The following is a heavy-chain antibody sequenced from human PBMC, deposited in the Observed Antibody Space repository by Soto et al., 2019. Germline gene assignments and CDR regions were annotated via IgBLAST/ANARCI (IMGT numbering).Heavy chain of an antibody. J-gene: IGHJ4*02. CDR1: GYSFTNYW. D-gene: IGHD4-17*01. Sequence: EVQVVQSGAEVKKPGDSLKISCNGSGYSFTNYWIGWVRQMPGKGLEWMGSINPGDSDTRYSPSFQGQVTISADTSISTAYLQWSSLKASDTAMYYCARPRSPYGDFALDYWGQGTLVTVSS. CDR2: INPGDSDT. V-gene: IGHV5-51*01. CDR3: ARPRSPYGDFALDY.